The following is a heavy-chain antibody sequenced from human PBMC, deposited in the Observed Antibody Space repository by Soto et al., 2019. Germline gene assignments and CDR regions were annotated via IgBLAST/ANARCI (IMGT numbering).Heavy chain of an antibody. Sequence: PGGSLRLSCAASGFTFSSYAMSWVRQAPGKGLEWVSAISGSGGSTYYADSVKGRVTISRDNSKTTLNLQMNSLRAEDTAVYYCAKDRDDFWSGYKPYYYGMDVWGQGTTVTVSS. CDR2: ISGSGGST. V-gene: IGHV3-23*01. D-gene: IGHD3-3*01. J-gene: IGHJ6*02. CDR1: GFTFSSYA. CDR3: AKDRDDFWSGYKPYYYGMDV.